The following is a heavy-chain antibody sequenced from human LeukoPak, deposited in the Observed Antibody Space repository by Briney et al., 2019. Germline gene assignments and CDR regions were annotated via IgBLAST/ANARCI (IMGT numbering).Heavy chain of an antibody. J-gene: IGHJ4*02. Sequence: GGSLRLSCAASGFTFSDYYLSWIRQAPGKGLEWGSYISGNDPTIYYADSVKGRFTISRDNAKNSLYLQMNSLRAEDTAVYYCARTYAYDATGDRGHWGQGTLVTVSS. CDR1: GFTFSDYY. V-gene: IGHV3-11*04. CDR3: ARTYAYDATGDRGH. CDR2: ISGNDPTI. D-gene: IGHD3-16*01.